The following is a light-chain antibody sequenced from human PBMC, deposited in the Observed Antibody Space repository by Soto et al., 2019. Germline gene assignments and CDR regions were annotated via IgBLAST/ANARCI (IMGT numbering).Light chain of an antibody. V-gene: IGLV2-14*01. CDR2: EAT. CDR3: ISYTGSSTSYV. Sequence: QSALTQPASVSGSPGQSITISCSGTSSDVGSYNHVAWYQQFPGKTPKLIIYEATYRPSGVSHRFSASKSGNTASLTISGLQAEDEADYYCISYTGSSTSYVFGTGTKVTAL. J-gene: IGLJ1*01. CDR1: SSDVGSYNH.